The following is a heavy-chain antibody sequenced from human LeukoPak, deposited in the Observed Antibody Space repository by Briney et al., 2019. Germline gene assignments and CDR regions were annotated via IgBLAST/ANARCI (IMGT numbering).Heavy chain of an antibody. Sequence: GGSLRLSCAASGFTFSNAWMNWLRQAPGKGLEWVGRIASNTDGGTTDYAAPVKGRFTISRDDAKKTLDLQMNSLKIEDTAVYYCTTEYWGSFNYWGQGTLVTVSS. CDR2: IASNTDGGTT. V-gene: IGHV3-15*04. J-gene: IGHJ4*02. CDR3: TTEYWGSFNY. CDR1: GFTFSNAW. D-gene: IGHD7-27*01.